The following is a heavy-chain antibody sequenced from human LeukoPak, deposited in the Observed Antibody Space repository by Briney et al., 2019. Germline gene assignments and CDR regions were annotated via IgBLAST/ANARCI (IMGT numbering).Heavy chain of an antibody. Sequence: GGSLRLSCAASGFTFGSYGMHWVRQAPGKGLEWVAVIWYDGSNKYYADSVKGRFTISRDNSKNTLYLQMNSLRAEDTAVYYCARGWFGEPMGDYWGQGTLVTVSS. CDR1: GFTFGSYG. D-gene: IGHD3-10*01. CDR2: IWYDGSNK. CDR3: ARGWFGEPMGDY. J-gene: IGHJ4*02. V-gene: IGHV3-33*01.